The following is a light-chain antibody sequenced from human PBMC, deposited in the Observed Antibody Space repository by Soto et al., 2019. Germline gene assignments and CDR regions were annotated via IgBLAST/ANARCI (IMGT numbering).Light chain of an antibody. Sequence: DIQMTQSPSTLSASVGDGVTITCRASQIIGSWLAWYQQKPGKAPKLLIYKATNLQSGVPSRFSGSGSGTDFSLTISSLQPEDSATYLCQQYNDFQYTFGPGTKLEI. CDR3: QQYNDFQYT. CDR1: QIIGSW. V-gene: IGKV1-5*03. J-gene: IGKJ2*01. CDR2: KAT.